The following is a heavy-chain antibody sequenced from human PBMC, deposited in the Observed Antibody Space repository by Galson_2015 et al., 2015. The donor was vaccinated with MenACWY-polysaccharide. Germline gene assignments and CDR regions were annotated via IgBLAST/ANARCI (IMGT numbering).Heavy chain of an antibody. J-gene: IGHJ4*02. V-gene: IGHV3-21*01. D-gene: IGHD6-13*01. CDR3: ARDISSKWYDY. CDR1: GFTFSNYN. CDR2: ISSSSSYI. Sequence: SLRLSCAASGFTFSNYNMNWVRQAPGKGLEWVSSISSSSSYIYYADSVKGRFTISRDNAKNSLYLQMNSLRAEDTAIYFCARDISSKWYDYWGQGTLVTVSS.